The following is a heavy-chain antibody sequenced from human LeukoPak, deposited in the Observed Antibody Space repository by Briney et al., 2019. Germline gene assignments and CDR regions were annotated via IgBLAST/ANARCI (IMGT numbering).Heavy chain of an antibody. CDR2: ISSSGSTI. J-gene: IGHJ6*02. CDR3: ARRQQWLVRGYYYYYGMDV. CDR1: GFTFSDYY. D-gene: IGHD6-19*01. Sequence: GGSLRLSCAASGFTFSDYYMSWIRQAPGKGLEWVSYISSSGSTIYYADSVKGRSTISRDNAKNSLYLQMNSLRAEDTAVYYCARRQQWLVRGYYYYYGMDVWGQGTTVTVSS. V-gene: IGHV3-11*01.